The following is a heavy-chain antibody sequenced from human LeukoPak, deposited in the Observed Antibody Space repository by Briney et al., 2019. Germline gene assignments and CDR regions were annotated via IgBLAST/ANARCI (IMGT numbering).Heavy chain of an antibody. CDR2: IIPIFGTA. Sequence: SVKVSCKASGGTFSSYAISWVRQAPGQGLEWMGGIIPIFGTANYAQKFQGRVTITTDESTSTAYMELSSLRSEDTAVYYCARGYYYYYYMDVWGKGTTVTVSS. V-gene: IGHV1-69*05. CDR1: GGTFSSYA. J-gene: IGHJ6*03. CDR3: ARGYYYYYYMDV.